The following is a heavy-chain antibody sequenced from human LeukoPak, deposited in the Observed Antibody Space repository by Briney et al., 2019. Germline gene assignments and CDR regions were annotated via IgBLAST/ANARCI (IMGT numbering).Heavy chain of an antibody. CDR1: TYSISSGYY. V-gene: IGHV4-38-2*01. D-gene: IGHD3-3*01. J-gene: IGHJ4*02. CDR3: ARLFYDFWSGPPGGVDY. CDR2: IYHSGST. Sequence: SETLSLTCPVSTYSISSGYYWGWIRQPPGKGLEWIGSIYHSGSTYYNPSLKSRVTISVDTSKNQFSLKLSSVTAADTAVYYCARLFYDFWSGPPGGVDYWGQGTLVTVSS.